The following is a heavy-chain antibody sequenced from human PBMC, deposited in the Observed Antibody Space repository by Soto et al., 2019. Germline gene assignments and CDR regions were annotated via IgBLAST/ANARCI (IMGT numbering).Heavy chain of an antibody. CDR1: GGSISSNY. Sequence: ASETLSLTCTVSGGSISSNYWSWVRQPPGKGLEWIGYFYNSGSTNYNPSLKSQVTISVDTSKNQFSLKLTSVTAADTAVYYCTRGSSWYDVDWFDPWGPGTLVTV. D-gene: IGHD6-13*01. V-gene: IGHV4-59*01. CDR3: TRGSSWYDVDWFDP. CDR2: FYNSGST. J-gene: IGHJ5*02.